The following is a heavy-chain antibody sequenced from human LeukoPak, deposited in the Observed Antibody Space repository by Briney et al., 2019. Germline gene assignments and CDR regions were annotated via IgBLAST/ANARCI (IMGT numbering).Heavy chain of an antibody. V-gene: IGHV3-33*06. CDR2: TWYDGSNK. CDR1: GFRFNNYG. Sequence: GGSPRLSCAASGFRFNNYGIHWVRQAPGKGLEWVAVTWYDGSNKYYADSVRDRFTVSRDNSKNTAYLQMNSLRVEDTAVYYCVKDEVYLDSGGYPTPDTTLDYWGQGTLVTVSS. D-gene: IGHD3-22*01. CDR3: VKDEVYLDSGGYPTPDTTLDY. J-gene: IGHJ4*02.